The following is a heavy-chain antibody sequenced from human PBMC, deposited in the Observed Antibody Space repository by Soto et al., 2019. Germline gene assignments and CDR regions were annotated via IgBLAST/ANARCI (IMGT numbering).Heavy chain of an antibody. CDR3: ARHYDFWSGSDNWFDP. CDR1: GGSISSSSYY. D-gene: IGHD3-3*01. Sequence: SETLSLTCTVSGGSISSSSYYWGWIRQPPGKGLEWIGSIYYSGSTYYNPSLKSRVTISVDTSKNQFSLKLSSVTAADTAVYYCARHYDFWSGSDNWFDPWGQGTLVTVSS. V-gene: IGHV4-39*01. J-gene: IGHJ5*02. CDR2: IYYSGST.